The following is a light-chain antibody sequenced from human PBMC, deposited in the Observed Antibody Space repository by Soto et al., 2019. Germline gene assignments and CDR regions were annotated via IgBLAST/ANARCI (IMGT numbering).Light chain of an antibody. CDR1: QSISSW. CDR2: KAS. J-gene: IGKJ2*01. CDR3: QQYNSYPET. V-gene: IGKV1-5*03. Sequence: DIQMTQSPSTLSASVGDRVTITCRASQSISSWLAWYQQKPGKAPKLLIYKASSLESGGPSRFSGSGSGTAFSLTISNLQPDDFATYFGQQYNSYPETFGQGTKLEIK.